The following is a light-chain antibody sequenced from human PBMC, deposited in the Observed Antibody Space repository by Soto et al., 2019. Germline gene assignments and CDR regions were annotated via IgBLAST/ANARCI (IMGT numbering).Light chain of an antibody. Sequence: QSALTQPASVSGSPGQSITISCTGTSSDVGSSNLVSWYQQHPGKAPKVMIYGVSTRPSGVSNRFSGSKSGNTASLTISGLQAEDEADYYRHSYDSSLSASAFGAGTKVT. V-gene: IGLV2-23*02. CDR2: GVS. J-gene: IGLJ1*01. CDR3: HSYDSSLSASA. CDR1: SSDVGSSNL.